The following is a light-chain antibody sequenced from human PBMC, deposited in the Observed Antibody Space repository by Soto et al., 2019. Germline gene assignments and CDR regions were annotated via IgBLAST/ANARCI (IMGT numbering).Light chain of an antibody. CDR3: QQYNNWPLT. CDR2: GTS. CDR1: QSVSSN. V-gene: IGKV3-15*01. Sequence: EIVMTQSPATLSVSPGESATLSCRASQSVSSNLAWYQQKPGQAPRLLISGTSTRATGIPARFSGSGSGTECALTISSLQSEDFAVYYCQQYNNWPLTFGGGTKVEIK. J-gene: IGKJ4*01.